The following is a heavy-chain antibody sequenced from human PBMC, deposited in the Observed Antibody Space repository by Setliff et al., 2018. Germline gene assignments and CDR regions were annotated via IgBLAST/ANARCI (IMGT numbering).Heavy chain of an antibody. D-gene: IGHD5-18*01. CDR2: ITNSGGTI. CDR1: GFTFSDYY. Sequence: GESLRLSCAASGFTFSDYYMSWIRQAPGKGLEWVSYITNSGGTIYYADSVKGRFTISRDNAKNSLFLQMNSLRAEDTALYYCAKFVGYTYGYDYWGRGTLVTVSS. CDR3: AKFVGYTYGYDY. V-gene: IGHV3-11*04. J-gene: IGHJ4*02.